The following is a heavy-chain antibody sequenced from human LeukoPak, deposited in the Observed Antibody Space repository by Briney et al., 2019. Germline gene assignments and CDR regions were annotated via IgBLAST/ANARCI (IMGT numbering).Heavy chain of an antibody. J-gene: IGHJ4*02. V-gene: IGHV3-64D*09. CDR2: ISSNGGST. CDR3: ARDGVLGGLFVWDY. CDR1: GFTFSRYA. D-gene: IGHD3-16*01. Sequence: PGGSLRLSCSVSGFTFSRYAMHWVRQTPGKGLEHVSGISSNGGSTYYADSVKGRFSVSRDNSKNTLYLQMSSLRAEDTAVYYCARDGVLGGLFVWDYWGQGTLVTVSS.